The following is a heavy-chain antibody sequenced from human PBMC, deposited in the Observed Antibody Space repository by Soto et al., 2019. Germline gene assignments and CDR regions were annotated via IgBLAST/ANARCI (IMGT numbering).Heavy chain of an antibody. V-gene: IGHV1-69*12. Sequence: QVQLVQSGAEVKKPGSSVKVSCKASGGTFSNHAINWVRQAPGQGLEWMGRIIPIFTTTNYAQNFQGRVTIPADESTSTAYMELTSLKHDDTAVYYCAREVAADGTFREDVFDIWGQGTMVTVSS. D-gene: IGHD6-13*01. CDR2: IIPIFTTT. CDR3: AREVAADGTFREDVFDI. J-gene: IGHJ3*02. CDR1: GGTFSNHA.